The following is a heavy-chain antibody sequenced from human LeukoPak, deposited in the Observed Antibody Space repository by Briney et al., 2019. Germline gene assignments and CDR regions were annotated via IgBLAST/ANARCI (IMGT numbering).Heavy chain of an antibody. CDR2: ISGSGGST. V-gene: IGHV3-23*01. CDR1: GFTFSSYA. Sequence: GGSLRLSCAASGFTFSSYAMGWVRQAPGKGLEWVSAISGSGGSTYYADSVKGRFTISRDNSKNTLYLQMNSLRAEDTAAYYCEPWAAADFHWFDPWGQGTLVTVSS. D-gene: IGHD6-13*01. J-gene: IGHJ5*02. CDR3: EPWAAADFHWFDP.